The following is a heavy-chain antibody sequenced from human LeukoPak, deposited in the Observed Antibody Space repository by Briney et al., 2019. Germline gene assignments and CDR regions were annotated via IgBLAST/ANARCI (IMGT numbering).Heavy chain of an antibody. J-gene: IGHJ4*02. CDR3: ANLWEMGY. CDR2: VKPDGSEK. V-gene: IGHV3-7*01. Sequence: PGGSLRLSCAASGFSFSDYWMSWVRQAPGKGLEWVANVKPDGSEKYYVDSVKGRFTISRDNARNSLYLQMDSLRAEDTAVYYCANLWEMGYWGQGTLVIVSS. CDR1: GFSFSDYW. D-gene: IGHD5-24*01.